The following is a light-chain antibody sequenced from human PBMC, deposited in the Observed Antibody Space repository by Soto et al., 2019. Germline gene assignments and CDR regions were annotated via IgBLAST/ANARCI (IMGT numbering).Light chain of an antibody. CDR3: SSYAGNNNLV. V-gene: IGLV2-8*01. Sequence: QSALTQPPSASGSPGQSVTISCTGTSSDVGAYDYVSWYQQHPGKAPKLLIYEVSMRPSGVPDRFSGSKSGSTASLTVSGLQAEDEADYYCSSYAGNNNLVFGGGTKLTVL. CDR2: EVS. J-gene: IGLJ2*01. CDR1: SSDVGAYDY.